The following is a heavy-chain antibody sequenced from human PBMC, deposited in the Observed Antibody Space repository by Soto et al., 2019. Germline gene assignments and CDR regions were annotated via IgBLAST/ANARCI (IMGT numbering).Heavy chain of an antibody. CDR2: LNPKDSFA. CDR1: GFIFTSYW. V-gene: IGHV5-10-1*01. D-gene: IGHD6-6*01. CDR3: ASHRHGWSSSSMFDY. Sequence: GESLKISCKASGFIFTSYWLSWVRQMPGKGLEWMGMLNPKDSFANYSPSFRGHVTISPDTSVTTAYLKWSSLKASDTAIYYCASHRHGWSSSSMFDYWGQGTLVTVSS. J-gene: IGHJ4*02.